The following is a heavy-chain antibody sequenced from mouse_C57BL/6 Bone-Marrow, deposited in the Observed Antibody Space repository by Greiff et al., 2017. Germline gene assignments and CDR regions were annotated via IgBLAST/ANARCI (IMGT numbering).Heavy chain of an antibody. CDR3: ARSDRPYWYFDV. J-gene: IGHJ1*03. CDR1: GYTFTDYY. D-gene: IGHD2-14*01. Sequence: VHLVESGAELVRPGASVKLSCKASGYTFTDYYINWVKQRPGQGLEWIARIYPGSGNTYYNEKFKGKDTLTAEKSSSTAYMQLSSLTSEDSAVYFCARSDRPYWYFDVWGTGTTVTVSS. V-gene: IGHV1-76*01. CDR2: IYPGSGNT.